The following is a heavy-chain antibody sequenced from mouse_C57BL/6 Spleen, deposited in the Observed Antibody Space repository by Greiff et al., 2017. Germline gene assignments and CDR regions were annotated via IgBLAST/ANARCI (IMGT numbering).Heavy chain of an antibody. V-gene: IGHV2-6*01. CDR1: GFSLTSSG. J-gene: IGHJ4*01. CDR2: IWGVGST. D-gene: IGHD2-3*01. CDR3: ARGIYDGSTGAMDY. Sequence: VQRVESGPGLVAPSQSLSITCTVSGFSLTSSGVDWVRQSPGKGLEWLGVIWGVGSTNYNSALKSRLSISKDNSKSQVFLKMNSLQTDDTAMYYCARGIYDGSTGAMDYWGQGTSVTVSS.